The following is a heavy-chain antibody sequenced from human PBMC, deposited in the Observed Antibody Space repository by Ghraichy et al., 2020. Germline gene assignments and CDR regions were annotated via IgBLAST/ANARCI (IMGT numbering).Heavy chain of an antibody. CDR2: FYNSGSS. CDR1: GGSISDSY. Sequence: ESLNISCTLSGGSISDSYWTWIRQPPGKGLEWIGYFYNSGSSNYNPSLESRVTMSVDTSKNQFSLKLRSVTAADTAVYYCARGGLSFFDYWGQGTLVTVYS. V-gene: IGHV4-59*01. CDR3: ARGGLSFFDY. D-gene: IGHD2-2*01. J-gene: IGHJ4*02.